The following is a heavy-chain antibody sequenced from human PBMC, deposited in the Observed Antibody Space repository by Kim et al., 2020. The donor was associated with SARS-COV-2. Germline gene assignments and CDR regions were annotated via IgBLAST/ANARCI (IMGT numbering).Heavy chain of an antibody. J-gene: IGHJ4*02. Sequence: AQKFQGRVTITADKSTSTAYMELSSLRSEDTAVYYCARDCSSTSCYRDDYWGQGPLVTVSS. D-gene: IGHD2-2*02. V-gene: IGHV1-69*04. CDR3: ARDCSSTSCYRDDY.